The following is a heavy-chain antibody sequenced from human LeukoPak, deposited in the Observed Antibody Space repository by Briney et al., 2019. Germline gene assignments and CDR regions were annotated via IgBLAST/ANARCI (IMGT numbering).Heavy chain of an antibody. V-gene: IGHV4-30-4*01. D-gene: IGHD4-17*01. CDR2: IYYSGST. CDR1: GGSISSGDYY. CDR3: ARGNTVTTSIDAFDI. Sequence: SETLSLTCTVSGGSISSGDYYWSWIRQPPGKGLEWIGYIYYSGSTYYNPSLKSRVTISVDTSKNQFSLKLSSVTAADTAVYYCARGNTVTTSIDAFDIWGQGTMVTVSS. J-gene: IGHJ3*02.